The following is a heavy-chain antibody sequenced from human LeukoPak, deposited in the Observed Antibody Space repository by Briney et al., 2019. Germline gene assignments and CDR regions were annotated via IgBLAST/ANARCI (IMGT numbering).Heavy chain of an antibody. V-gene: IGHV4-59*01. D-gene: IGHD1-26*01. Sequence: PSETLSLTCTVSGGSISSYYWSWIRQPPGKGLEWIGYIYYSGSTNYNPSLKSRVTISVDTSKNQFSLKLSSVTAADTGVYYCARMYSGTYGGIDYWGQGTLVTVSS. J-gene: IGHJ4*02. CDR2: IYYSGST. CDR3: ARMYSGTYGGIDY. CDR1: GGSISSYY.